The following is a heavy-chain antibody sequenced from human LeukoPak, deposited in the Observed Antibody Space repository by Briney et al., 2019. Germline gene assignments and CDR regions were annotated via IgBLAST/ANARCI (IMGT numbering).Heavy chain of an antibody. J-gene: IGHJ4*02. V-gene: IGHV4-34*01. Sequence: SETLSLTCAVYGGSFSGYYWSWIRQPPGKGLEWIGEINHSGSTNYNPSLKSRVTMSVDTSKNQFSLKLSSVTAADTAVYYCARMTPPDYYFDYWGQGTLVTVSS. CDR2: INHSGST. CDR1: GGSFSGYY. CDR3: ARMTPPDYYFDY.